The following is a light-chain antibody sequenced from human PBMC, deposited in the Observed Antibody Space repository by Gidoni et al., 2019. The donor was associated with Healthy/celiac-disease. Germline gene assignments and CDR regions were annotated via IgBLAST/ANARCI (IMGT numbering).Light chain of an antibody. CDR1: QRISSW. Sequence: DIQMTQSPSTLSASVGDRVTITFRASQRISSWLAWYQQKPGKAPKLLIYTASSLESGVPSRFSGSESGTEFTLTISSLQPDDFATYYCQQYNSYWTFGQGTKVEIK. CDR3: QQYNSYWT. V-gene: IGKV1-5*03. CDR2: TAS. J-gene: IGKJ1*01.